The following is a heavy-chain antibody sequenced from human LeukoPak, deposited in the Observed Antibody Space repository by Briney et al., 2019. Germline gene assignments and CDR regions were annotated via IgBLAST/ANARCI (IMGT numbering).Heavy chain of an antibody. CDR3: ASRSQRHSDAFDI. CDR2: IYYSGST. CDR1: GGSISSGGYY. Sequence: SQTLSLTCTVSGGSISSGGYYWSWIRQHPGKGLEWIGYIYYSGSTYYNPSLKSRVTISVDTSKNQFSLKLSSVTAADTAVYYCASRSQRHSDAFDIWGQGTMVTVSS. J-gene: IGHJ3*02. V-gene: IGHV4-31*03.